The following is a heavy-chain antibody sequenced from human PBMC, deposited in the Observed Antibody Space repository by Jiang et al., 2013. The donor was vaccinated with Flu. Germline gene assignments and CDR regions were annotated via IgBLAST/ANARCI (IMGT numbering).Heavy chain of an antibody. Sequence: LLKPSETLSLTCAVYGGSFSGYYWSWIRQPPGKGLEWIGEINHSGSTNYNPSLKSRVTISVDTSKNQFSLKLSSVTAADTAVYYCARGAVWEPRFGWDYYYYYGMDVWGQGTTVTVSS. CDR2: INHSGST. J-gene: IGHJ6*02. D-gene: IGHD1-26*01. V-gene: IGHV4-34*01. CDR1: GGSFSGYY. CDR3: ARGAVWEPRFGWDYYYYYGMDV.